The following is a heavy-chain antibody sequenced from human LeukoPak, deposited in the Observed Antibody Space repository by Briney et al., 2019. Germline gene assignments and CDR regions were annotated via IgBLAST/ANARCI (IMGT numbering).Heavy chain of an antibody. J-gene: IGHJ6*03. CDR3: ARTIFGVVRYYYYMDV. V-gene: IGHV4-59*11. Sequence: PSETLSLTCTVSGFTIISHYWSWIRQPPGKGLEWIWYIYYSGSTNYNPSLKSRVTISGDTSKDQFSLKLSCVTVADTAVYYCARTIFGVVRYYYYMDVWGKGTTVTVSS. CDR1: GFTIISHY. D-gene: IGHD3-3*01. CDR2: IYYSGST.